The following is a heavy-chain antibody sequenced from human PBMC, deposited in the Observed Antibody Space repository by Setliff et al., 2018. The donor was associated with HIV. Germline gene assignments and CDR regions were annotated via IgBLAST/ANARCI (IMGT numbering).Heavy chain of an antibody. D-gene: IGHD1-26*01. CDR3: ARDYGRRGWDLLTYYFDY. J-gene: IGHJ4*02. Sequence: ASVKVSCKASGYTFTNYGFSWVRQAPGQGLEWMGWISAYNGDTKYAQKLQGRVTMTTDTSTSTAHMELRSLRSDDTAVYYCARDYGRRGWDLLTYYFDYWGQGSLVTVSS. V-gene: IGHV1-18*01. CDR1: GYTFTNYG. CDR2: ISAYNGDT.